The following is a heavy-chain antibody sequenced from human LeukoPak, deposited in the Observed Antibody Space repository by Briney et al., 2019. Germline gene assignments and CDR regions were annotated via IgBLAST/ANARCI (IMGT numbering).Heavy chain of an antibody. Sequence: ASVKVSCKASGYTFTGYYMHWVRQAPGQGLEWMGRINPNSGSTNYAQKFQGRVTMTRDTSISTAYMELSRLRSDDTAVYYCARAIAVETPRDYWGQGTLVTVSS. V-gene: IGHV1-2*06. D-gene: IGHD6-19*01. J-gene: IGHJ4*02. CDR2: INPNSGST. CDR3: ARAIAVETPRDY. CDR1: GYTFTGYY.